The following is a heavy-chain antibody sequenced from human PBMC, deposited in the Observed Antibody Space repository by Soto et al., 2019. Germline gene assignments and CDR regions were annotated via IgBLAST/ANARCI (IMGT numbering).Heavy chain of an antibody. V-gene: IGHV3-23*01. CDR2: ISGSDGKT. D-gene: IGHD3-3*01. CDR3: ARWSYLDY. J-gene: IGHJ4*02. Sequence: VSLRLSCAACGFRFGSYALSWVRQAPGKGLEWVSTISGSDGKTFYADSVKGRFSISRDTSQSTLYLQMNSLRADDTAMYYCARWSYLDYWGQGTRVTGSS. CDR1: GFRFGSYA.